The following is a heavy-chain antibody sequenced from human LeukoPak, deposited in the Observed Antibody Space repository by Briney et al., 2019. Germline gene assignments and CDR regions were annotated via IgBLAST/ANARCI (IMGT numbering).Heavy chain of an antibody. J-gene: IGHJ6*03. V-gene: IGHV1-8*01. D-gene: IGHD2-2*01. CDR3: ARAQYCSSTSCHYYYYYMDV. CDR2: TNPNSGNT. CDR1: GYTFTSYD. Sequence: ASVKVSCKASGYTFTSYDINWVRQATGQGLEWMGWTNPNSGNTGYAQKFQGRVTMTRNTSISTAYMELSSLRSEDTAVYYCARAQYCSSTSCHYYYYYMDVWGKGTTVTVSS.